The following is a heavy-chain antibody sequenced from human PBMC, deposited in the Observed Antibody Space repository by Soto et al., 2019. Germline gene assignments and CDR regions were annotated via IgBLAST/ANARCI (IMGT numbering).Heavy chain of an antibody. J-gene: IGHJ4*02. V-gene: IGHV3-23*01. CDR3: AKRATGTYFDY. Sequence: EVQLLESGGGLVQPGGSLRLSCAASGFTFSSYAMNWVRQAPGKGLEWGSVISGSGDSTYYADSVKGRFTISRDNPKTTLYLQMNSLRAEDTAVYNCAKRATGTYFDYWGQGTLVTVSS. CDR1: GFTFSSYA. CDR2: ISGSGDST. D-gene: IGHD1-1*01.